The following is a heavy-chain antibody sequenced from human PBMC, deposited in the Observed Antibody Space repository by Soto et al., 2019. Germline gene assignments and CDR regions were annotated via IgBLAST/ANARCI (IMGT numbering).Heavy chain of an antibody. CDR1: GGTFSSYA. CDR3: AREGRDGYNYGWFDP. Sequence: QVQLVQSGAEVKKPGSSVKVSCKASGGTFSSYAISWVRQAPGQGLEWMGGIIPIFGTANYAQKFQGRVTMTADESTSTADMDLSSLRSEDTAVYYCAREGRDGYNYGWFDPWGQGTLVTVSS. J-gene: IGHJ5*02. CDR2: IIPIFGTA. D-gene: IGHD5-12*01. V-gene: IGHV1-69*01.